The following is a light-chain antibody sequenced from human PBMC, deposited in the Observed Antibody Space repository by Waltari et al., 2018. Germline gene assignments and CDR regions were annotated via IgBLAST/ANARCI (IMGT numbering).Light chain of an antibody. CDR2: AAS. CDR3: QQGSIFPRT. CDR1: QGISTW. Sequence: DIQMTQSPSSVSAPVGDRVTITCRACQGISTWLAWYQQKPWKAPQLLIYAASTLQSGVPSRFSGSGSGTDFTLTISNLQPEDFATYYCQQGSIFPRTFGQGTKVEIQ. V-gene: IGKV1-12*01. J-gene: IGKJ1*01.